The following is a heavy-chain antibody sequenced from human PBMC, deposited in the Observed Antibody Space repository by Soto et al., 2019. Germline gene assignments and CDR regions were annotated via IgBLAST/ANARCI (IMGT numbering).Heavy chain of an antibody. CDR3: ARQKVADYYYYYMDV. Sequence: SETLSLTCAVYGGSFSGYYWSWIRQPPGKGLEWIGYIYYSGSTNYNPSLKSRVTISVDTSKNQFSLKLSSVTAADTAVYYCARQKVADYYYYYMDVWGKGTTVTVSS. CDR1: GGSFSGYY. CDR2: IYYSGST. V-gene: IGHV4-59*08. J-gene: IGHJ6*03. D-gene: IGHD2-15*01.